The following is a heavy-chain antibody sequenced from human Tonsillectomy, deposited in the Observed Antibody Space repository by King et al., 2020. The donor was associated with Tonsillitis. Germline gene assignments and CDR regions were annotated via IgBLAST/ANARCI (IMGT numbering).Heavy chain of an antibody. J-gene: IGHJ4*02. CDR2: ISGTGTST. CDR3: AKDGEKRFPPAGYFDY. D-gene: IGHD4-17*01. CDR1: GFTFSSYA. Sequence: VQLVESGGGLVQPGGSLRLSCAASGFTFSSYAMNWVRQAPGKGLEWVACISGTGTSTYYADSGKGRFTISRDNSTNTLYLQMNSLRAEDTAVYFCAKDGEKRFPPAGYFDYWGQGTLVTVSS. V-gene: IGHV3-23*04.